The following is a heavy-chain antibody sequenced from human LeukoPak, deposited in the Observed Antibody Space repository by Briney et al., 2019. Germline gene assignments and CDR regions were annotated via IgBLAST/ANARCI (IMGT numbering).Heavy chain of an antibody. J-gene: IGHJ4*02. D-gene: IGHD4-23*01. V-gene: IGHV3-21*01. Sequence: GGSLRLSCAASGFTFRSYSMNWVRQAPGKGLEWVSSISTSSDYIYYADSVKGRFTISRDNARNSLYLQMNSLRAEDTAVYYCARGATVRTPPVDYWGQGTLVTASS. CDR3: ARGATVRTPPVDY. CDR1: GFTFRSYS. CDR2: ISTSSDYI.